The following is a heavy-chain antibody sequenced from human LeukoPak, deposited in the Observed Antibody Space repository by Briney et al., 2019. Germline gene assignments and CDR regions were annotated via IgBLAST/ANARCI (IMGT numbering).Heavy chain of an antibody. J-gene: IGHJ4*02. CDR2: VYFTGSP. D-gene: IGHD3-10*01. V-gene: IGHV4-61*09. CDR1: GGPISSGSYH. CDR3: ARGPFPNYYGSGSFEL. Sequence: PSQTLSLTCTVSGGPISSGSYHWRWIRQSAGKGLEWVGYVYFTGSPKYNPPLKTRVTISQDTSKNQFSLNLRSVPAAGTAVYYCARGPFPNYYGSGSFELWGQGALVTVSS.